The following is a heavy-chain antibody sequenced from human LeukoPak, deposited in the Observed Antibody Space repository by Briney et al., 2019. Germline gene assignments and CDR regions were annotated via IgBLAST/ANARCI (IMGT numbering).Heavy chain of an antibody. CDR2: IYYSGST. Sequence: SETLSLTCTVSGGSISSYYWSWIRQPPGKGLEWIGYIYYSGSTNYNPSLKSRVTISVDTSKNQFSLKLSSVTAADTAVYYCARAGEASGYYNGPYDYWGQGTLVTVSS. D-gene: IGHD3-9*01. CDR1: GGSISSYY. V-gene: IGHV4-59*08. J-gene: IGHJ4*02. CDR3: ARAGEASGYYNGPYDY.